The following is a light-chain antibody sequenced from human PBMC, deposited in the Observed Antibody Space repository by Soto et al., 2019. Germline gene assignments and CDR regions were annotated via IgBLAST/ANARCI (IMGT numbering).Light chain of an antibody. V-gene: IGLV2-14*01. Sequence: QSALTQPASVSGSPGQSITISCTGTSSDIGDYNYVSWYQQHPGKAPKLILYEVTNRPSGDSDRFSGSKSGNTASLTISGLQAEDEADYYCSSYTRGSTLVVFGGGTKLTVL. CDR1: SSDIGDYNY. CDR3: SSYTRGSTLVV. J-gene: IGLJ2*01. CDR2: EVT.